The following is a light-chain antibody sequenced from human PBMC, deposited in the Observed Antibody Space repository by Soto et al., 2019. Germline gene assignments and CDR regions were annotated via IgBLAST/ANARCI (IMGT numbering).Light chain of an antibody. CDR2: EVT. Sequence: QPVLTQPASVAGSPGQSITISCSGTRDDIGAYDYVSWYQQHPGNAPKLLVYEVTNRPSGVSDRFSGSKSGNTASLTISGLQAEDEADYYCHSYTNSSAVVFAGGTKVTVL. CDR1: RDDIGAYDY. CDR3: HSYTNSSAVV. V-gene: IGLV2-14*01. J-gene: IGLJ2*01.